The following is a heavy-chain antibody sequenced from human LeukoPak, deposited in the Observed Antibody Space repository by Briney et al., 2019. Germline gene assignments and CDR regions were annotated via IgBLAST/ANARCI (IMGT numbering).Heavy chain of an antibody. CDR3: AKLTSDTMVRGVTPDY. V-gene: IGHV3-23*01. Sequence: PGGSLRLSCAASGFTFSSYAMSWVRQAPGKGLEWVSSITANGGGTYYADSVKGRFSISRDNSRSTLYLQLTSLRAEDTAVYYCAKLTSDTMVRGVTPDYWGQGTLVTVSS. D-gene: IGHD3-10*01. CDR2: ITANGGGT. J-gene: IGHJ4*02. CDR1: GFTFSSYA.